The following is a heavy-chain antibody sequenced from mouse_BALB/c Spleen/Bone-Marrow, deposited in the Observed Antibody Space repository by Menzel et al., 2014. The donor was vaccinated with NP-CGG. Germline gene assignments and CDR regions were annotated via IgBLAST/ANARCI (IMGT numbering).Heavy chain of an antibody. CDR3: TRWLPYAMDY. Sequence: QVQLQQSGAELVRPGASVKLSCKASGYTFTNYWINWVKQRPGQGLEWIGNIYPSDSYTNYNQKFKDKATLTVDKSSSTDYMQLSSPTSEDSAVYYCTRWLPYAMDYWGQGTSVTVSS. D-gene: IGHD2-2*01. CDR1: GYTFTNYW. CDR2: IYPSDSYT. J-gene: IGHJ4*01. V-gene: IGHV1-69*02.